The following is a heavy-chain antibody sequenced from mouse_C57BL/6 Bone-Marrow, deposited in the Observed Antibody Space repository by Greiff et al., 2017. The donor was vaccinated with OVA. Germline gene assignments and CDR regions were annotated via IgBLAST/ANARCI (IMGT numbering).Heavy chain of an antibody. J-gene: IGHJ3*01. D-gene: IGHD2-1*01. CDR3: TRNPYGNYAWFAY. Sequence: VQLQQSGAELVRPGASVTLSCKASGYTFTDYEMHWVKQTPMHGLEWIGAIDPETGGTAYNQKFKGKAILTADKSSSTAYMELRSLTSEDSAVYYCTRNPYGNYAWFAYWGQGTLVTVSA. CDR1: GYTFTDYE. CDR2: IDPETGGT. V-gene: IGHV1-15*01.